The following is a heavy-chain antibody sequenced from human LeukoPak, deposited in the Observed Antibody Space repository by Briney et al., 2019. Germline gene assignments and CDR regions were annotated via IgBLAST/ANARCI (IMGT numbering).Heavy chain of an antibody. CDR1: GFTFSSYS. V-gene: IGHV3-23*01. Sequence: PGGSLRLSCAASGFTFSSYSMSWVRQAPGQGLEWVACLGRSGEYKYYADSVKGRFTISRDNSKDTVSLQMNSLRAEDSAIYFCVKDRPCETCMPMDAWGQGTTVTVSS. CDR2: LGRSGEYK. D-gene: IGHD2-2*01. J-gene: IGHJ6*02. CDR3: VKDRPCETCMPMDA.